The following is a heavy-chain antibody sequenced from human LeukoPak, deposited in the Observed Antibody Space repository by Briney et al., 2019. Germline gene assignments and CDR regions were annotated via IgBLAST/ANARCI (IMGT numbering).Heavy chain of an antibody. Sequence: ASVEVSCKASGYTFTSYGISWVRQAPGQGLEWMGWISAYNGNTNYAQKFQGRVTITADESTSTAYMELSSLRSEDTAVYYCARVLYSNYECYFDYWGQGTLVTVSS. J-gene: IGHJ4*02. CDR3: ARVLYSNYECYFDY. CDR2: ISAYNGNT. CDR1: GYTFTSYG. D-gene: IGHD4-11*01. V-gene: IGHV1-18*01.